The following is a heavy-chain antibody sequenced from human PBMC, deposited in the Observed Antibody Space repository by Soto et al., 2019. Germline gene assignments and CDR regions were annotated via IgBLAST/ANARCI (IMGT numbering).Heavy chain of an antibody. V-gene: IGHV3-7*03. D-gene: IGHD4-17*01. Sequence: GGSLSISCAASGLNFNTYWMYWVRQAPGKGLEWVANIDTDGSRKNYVDSVKGRFIISRDNAKNSLLLQMNSLRADDTAVYYCGRVPLDGNYANGVDVWGQGTTVTVSS. CDR2: IDTDGSRK. J-gene: IGHJ6*02. CDR1: GLNFNTYW. CDR3: GRVPLDGNYANGVDV.